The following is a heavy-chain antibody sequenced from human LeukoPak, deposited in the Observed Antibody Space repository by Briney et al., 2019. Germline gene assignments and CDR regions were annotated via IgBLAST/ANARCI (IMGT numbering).Heavy chain of an antibody. CDR2: IYYSGST. D-gene: IGHD3-3*01. CDR3: ARVTPRNYDFWSGPPGGWFDP. J-gene: IGHJ5*02. Sequence: SETLSLTCTVSGGSISSCSYYWGWIRQPPGKGLEWIGYIYYSGSTNYNPSLKSRVTISVDTSKNQFSLKLSSVTAADTAVYYCARVTPRNYDFWSGPPGGWFDPWGQGTLVTVSS. CDR1: GGSISSCSYY. V-gene: IGHV4-61*01.